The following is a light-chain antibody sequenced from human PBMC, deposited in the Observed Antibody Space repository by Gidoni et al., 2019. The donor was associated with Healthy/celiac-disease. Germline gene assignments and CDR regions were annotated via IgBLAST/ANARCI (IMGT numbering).Light chain of an antibody. CDR1: QSLLHSNGYNY. CDR2: LGS. J-gene: IGKJ2*01. CDR3: MQALQTPYT. Sequence: DVVMTQSPLSLLVTPGEPASISCRSSQSLLHSNGYNYLDWYLQKPGQSPQLLIYLGSTRASGVPDRLSSSGSGTEFILHISRIEAEDVGVYYCMQALQTPYTFGQGTKLEIK. V-gene: IGKV2-28*01.